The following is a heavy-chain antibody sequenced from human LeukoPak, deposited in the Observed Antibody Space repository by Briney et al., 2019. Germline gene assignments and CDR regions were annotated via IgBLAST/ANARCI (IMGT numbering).Heavy chain of an antibody. V-gene: IGHV3-23*01. Sequence: AGGSLRLSCAASGFTFSNYAMSWVRQAPGKGLEWVSGISGRGGTTDYADSVKGRFTISRDNSKNTLYLQMNSLRAEDTAVYYCAKDPQWLVLMGGFDYWGQGTLVAVSS. CDR2: ISGRGGTT. D-gene: IGHD6-19*01. CDR1: GFTFSNYA. J-gene: IGHJ4*02. CDR3: AKDPQWLVLMGGFDY.